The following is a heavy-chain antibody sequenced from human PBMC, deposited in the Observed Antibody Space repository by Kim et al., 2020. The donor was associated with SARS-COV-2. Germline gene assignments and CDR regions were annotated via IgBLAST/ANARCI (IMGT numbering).Heavy chain of an antibody. CDR2: IYHSGST. Sequence: SETLSLTCAVSGGSISSGGYSWSWIRQPPGKGLEWIGYIYHSGSTYYNPSLKSRVTISVDRSKNQFSLKLSSVTAADTAVYYCARESTPYGMDVWGQGTTVTVSS. V-gene: IGHV4-30-2*01. CDR3: ARESTPYGMDV. J-gene: IGHJ6*02. CDR1: GGSISSGGYS.